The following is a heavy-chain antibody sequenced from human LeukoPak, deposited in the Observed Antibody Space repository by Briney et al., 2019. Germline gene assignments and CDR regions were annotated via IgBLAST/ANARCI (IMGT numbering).Heavy chain of an antibody. CDR2: IIPIFGTA. D-gene: IGHD6-19*01. Sequence: VASVKVSCKASGGTFSSYAISWVRQAPGQGLEWMGGIIPIFGTANYAQKFQGRVTITADESTSTAYMELSSLRSEDTAVYYCAREESSGWLPYAFDIWGQGTMVTVSS. J-gene: IGHJ3*02. V-gene: IGHV1-69*01. CDR1: GGTFSSYA. CDR3: AREESSGWLPYAFDI.